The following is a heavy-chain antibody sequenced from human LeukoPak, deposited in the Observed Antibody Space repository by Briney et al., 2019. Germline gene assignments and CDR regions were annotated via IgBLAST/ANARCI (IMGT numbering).Heavy chain of an antibody. D-gene: IGHD5-18*01. Sequence: ASVKVSCKAPGYTFTSYAMHWVRQAPGQRLEWMGWINAGNGNTKYSQKFQGRVTITRDTSASTAYMELSSLRSEDTAVYYCAREGDTAMAPFDYWGQGTLVTVSS. CDR3: AREGDTAMAPFDY. CDR2: INAGNGNT. V-gene: IGHV1-3*01. CDR1: GYTFTSYA. J-gene: IGHJ4*02.